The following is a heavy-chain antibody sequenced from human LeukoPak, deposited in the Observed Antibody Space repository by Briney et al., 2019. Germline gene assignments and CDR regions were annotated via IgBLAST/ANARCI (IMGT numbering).Heavy chain of an antibody. CDR1: GFTFSSYG. CDR3: AKDSSSSAVFDYYYYMDV. Sequence: GGSLRLSCAASGFTFSSYGMHWVRQAPGKGLELVAFIRYDGSNKYYADSVKGRFTISRDNSKNTLYLQMISLRAEDTAVYYCAKDSSSSAVFDYYYYMDVWGKGTTATVSS. V-gene: IGHV3-30*02. D-gene: IGHD6-6*01. CDR2: IRYDGSNK. J-gene: IGHJ6*03.